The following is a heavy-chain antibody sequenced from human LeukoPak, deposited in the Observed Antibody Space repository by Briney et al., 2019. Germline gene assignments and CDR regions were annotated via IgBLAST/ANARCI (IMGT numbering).Heavy chain of an antibody. CDR2: ISYDGSNK. V-gene: IGHV3-30*03. D-gene: IGHD3-3*01. CDR1: GFTFSSYG. J-gene: IGHJ4*02. Sequence: GRSLRLSCAASGFTFSSYGMHWVRQAPGKGLEWVAVISYDGSNKYYADSVKGRFTISRDNSKNTLYLQMNSLRAEDMAVYYCARGQFLEWLLQDYWGQGTLVTVSS. CDR3: ARGQFLEWLLQDY.